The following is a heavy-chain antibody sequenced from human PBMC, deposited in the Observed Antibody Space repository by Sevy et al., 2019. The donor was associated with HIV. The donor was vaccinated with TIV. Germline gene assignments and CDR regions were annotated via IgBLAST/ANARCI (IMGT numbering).Heavy chain of an antibody. D-gene: IGHD5-12*01. V-gene: IGHV4-59*01. J-gene: IGHJ4*02. CDR2: IYYDGST. Sequence: SETLSLTCTVSGGSISGYYWTWIRQPPGKGLEWIGYIYYDGSTKYNPSLKSRVTMSLGTSRNQFSLKLSSVTAADTAVYYCARGYSGYPIDYWGQGTLVTVSS. CDR1: GGSISGYY. CDR3: ARGYSGYPIDY.